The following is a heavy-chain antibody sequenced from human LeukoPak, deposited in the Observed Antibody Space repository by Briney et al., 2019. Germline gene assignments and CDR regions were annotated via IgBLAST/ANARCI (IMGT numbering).Heavy chain of an antibody. CDR1: GFTFSNYA. Sequence: GGSLRLSCAASGFTFSNYAMSWVRQAPTKGLEWVSTISGTGDGTYYADSVKGRFTISRDYSKNTLYLQINSLRAEGTAVYYLGNGGRKETVYQYMDVWGKGTTVTVSS. CDR3: GNGGRKETVYQYMDV. V-gene: IGHV3-23*01. D-gene: IGHD7-27*01. CDR2: ISGTGDGT. J-gene: IGHJ6*04.